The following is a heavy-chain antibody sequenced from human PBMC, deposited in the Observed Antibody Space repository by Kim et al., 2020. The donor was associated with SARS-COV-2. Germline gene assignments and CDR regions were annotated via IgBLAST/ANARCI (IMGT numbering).Heavy chain of an antibody. V-gene: IGHV3-48*03. CDR3: AGGPNYYGSGSYYNGNYYYYMDV. Sequence: GGSLRLSCAASGFTFRSYEMNWVRQAPGKGLEWVSYISSSGSTIYYADSVKGRFTISRDNAKNSLYLQMNSLRDEDTAVYYCAGGPNYYGSGSYYNGNYYYYMDVWGKGTTVTVFS. CDR1: GFTFRSYE. D-gene: IGHD3-10*01. CDR2: ISSSGSTI. J-gene: IGHJ6*03.